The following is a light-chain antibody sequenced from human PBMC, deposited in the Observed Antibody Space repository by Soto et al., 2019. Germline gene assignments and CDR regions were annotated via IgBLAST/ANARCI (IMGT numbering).Light chain of an antibody. CDR3: QTWNTGTHVV. CDR2: LNSDGSH. Sequence: QLVLTQSPSASASLGASVKLTCTLSSGHSSYAIAWHQQQPEKGPRYLMKLNSDGSHNKGDGIPDRFSGSSSGAERYLPISSLQSEDEADYYCQTWNTGTHVVFGGGTKLTVL. CDR1: SGHSSYA. J-gene: IGLJ2*01. V-gene: IGLV4-69*01.